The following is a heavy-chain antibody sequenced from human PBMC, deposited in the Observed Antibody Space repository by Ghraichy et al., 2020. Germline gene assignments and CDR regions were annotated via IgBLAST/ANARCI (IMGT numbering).Heavy chain of an antibody. CDR1: GFTFSGSA. CDR3: TRQGGSSSWGAPVGAFDI. Sequence: GGSLRLSCAASGFTFSGSAMHWVRQASGKGLEWVGRIRSKANSYATAYAASVKGRFTISRDDSKNTAYLQMNSLKTEDTAVYYCTRQGGSSSWGAPVGAFDIWGQGTMVTVSS. CDR2: IRSKANSYAT. V-gene: IGHV3-73*01. D-gene: IGHD6-13*01. J-gene: IGHJ3*02.